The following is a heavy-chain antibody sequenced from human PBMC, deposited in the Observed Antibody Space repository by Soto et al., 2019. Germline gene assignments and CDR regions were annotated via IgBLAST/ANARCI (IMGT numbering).Heavy chain of an antibody. CDR2: IDPSDSYT. J-gene: IGHJ4*02. CDR1: GYSFTSYW. Sequence: PGESLKISCKGSGYSFTSYWISWVRQMPGKGLEWMGRIDPSDSYTNYSPSFQGHVTISADKSISTAYLQWSSLKASDTAMYYCARRSIYYDSSGYYVFDYWGQGTLVTVSS. CDR3: ARRSIYYDSSGYYVFDY. D-gene: IGHD3-22*01. V-gene: IGHV5-10-1*01.